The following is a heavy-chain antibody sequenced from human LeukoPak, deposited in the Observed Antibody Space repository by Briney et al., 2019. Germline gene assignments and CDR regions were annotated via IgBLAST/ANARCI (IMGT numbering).Heavy chain of an antibody. CDR1: GGSITTYY. Sequence: PSETLSLTCTVSGGSITTYYWSWIRQPPGKGLEWIGYIYYSGSTNYNPSLKSRVTISVDTSKNQFSLKLSSVTAADTAVYYCARDPVAARPYFDYWGQGTLVTVSS. CDR3: ARDPVAARPYFDY. V-gene: IGHV4-59*12. D-gene: IGHD6-6*01. J-gene: IGHJ4*02. CDR2: IYYSGST.